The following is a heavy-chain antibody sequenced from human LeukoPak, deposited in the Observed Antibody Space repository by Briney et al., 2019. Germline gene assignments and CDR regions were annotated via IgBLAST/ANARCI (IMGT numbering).Heavy chain of an antibody. CDR3: VKDQHCSTISCATRTGFDP. V-gene: IGHV3-64D*06. CDR2: ISSTGGST. J-gene: IGHJ5*02. D-gene: IGHD2-2*01. CDR1: VFTFKNYD. Sequence: PGGSQRLSCSASVFTFKNYDTHGVRQAPRKGLEFVSGISSTGGSTNYPDSVKDKFSISRDNSKNTLYLQMTSLRADDTAVYYCVKDQHCSTISCATRTGFDPWGQGTSVTVSS.